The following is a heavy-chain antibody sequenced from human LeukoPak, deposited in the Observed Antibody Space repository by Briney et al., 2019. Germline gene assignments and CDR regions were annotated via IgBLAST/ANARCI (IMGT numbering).Heavy chain of an antibody. CDR1: GGSIGNYS. D-gene: IGHD2-15*01. CDR3: ARFRGRSAYYLDY. Sequence: ETLSLTCTVSGGSIGNYSWSWIRQPPGKGLEWIGYIYYSVSTDYNPSLKSRVTISADTSKNQFSLRLTSVTAADTAVYYCARFRGRSAYYLDYWGQGSLVTVSS. J-gene: IGHJ4*02. CDR2: IYYSVST. V-gene: IGHV4-59*01.